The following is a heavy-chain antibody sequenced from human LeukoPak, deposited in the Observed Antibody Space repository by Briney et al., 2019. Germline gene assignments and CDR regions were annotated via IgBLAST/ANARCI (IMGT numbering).Heavy chain of an antibody. CDR3: ARLYYSGGSCHFGY. V-gene: IGHV3-53*01. D-gene: IGHD2-15*01. CDR1: GFTVSSNY. CDR2: IYSGGST. J-gene: IGHJ4*02. Sequence: PGGSLRLSCAASGFTVSSNYMSWVRQAPGKGLEWVSVIYSGGSTYYADSVKGRFTTSRDNSKNTLYLQMNSLRAEDTAVYYCARLYYSGGSCHFGYWGQGTLVTVSS.